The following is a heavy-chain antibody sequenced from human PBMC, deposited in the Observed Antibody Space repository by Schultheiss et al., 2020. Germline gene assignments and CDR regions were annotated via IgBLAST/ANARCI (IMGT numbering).Heavy chain of an antibody. Sequence: GGSLRLSCAASGFTFSSYGMHWVRQAPGKGLEWVAVIWYDGSNKYYADSVKGRFTISRDNSKNTLYLQMNSLRAEDTAVYYCAKEGDPSDYNYYYMDVWGKGTTVTVSS. J-gene: IGHJ6*03. CDR3: AKEGDPSDYNYYYMDV. CDR1: GFTFSSYG. V-gene: IGHV3-33*06. D-gene: IGHD2-21*02. CDR2: IWYDGSNK.